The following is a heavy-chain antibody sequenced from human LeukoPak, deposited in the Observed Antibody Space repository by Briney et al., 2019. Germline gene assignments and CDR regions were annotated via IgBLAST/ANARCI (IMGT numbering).Heavy chain of an antibody. CDR3: ASRGYSGYEGVGV. V-gene: IGHV3-11*04. Sequence: GRSLRLSCAASGFTFSDYYMSWIRQAQGKGLEWVSYISSSGSTIYYADSVKGRFTISRDNAKNSLYLQMNSLRAEDTAVFYCASRGYSGYEGVGVWGQGTLVTVSS. D-gene: IGHD5-12*01. CDR2: ISSSGSTI. J-gene: IGHJ4*02. CDR1: GFTFSDYY.